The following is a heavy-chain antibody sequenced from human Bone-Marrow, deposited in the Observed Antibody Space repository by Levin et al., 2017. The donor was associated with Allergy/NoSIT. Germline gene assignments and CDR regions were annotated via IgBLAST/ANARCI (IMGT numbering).Heavy chain of an antibody. J-gene: IGHJ4*02. CDR2: IKSDGNEK. D-gene: IGHD5-12*01. V-gene: IGHV3-7*04. CDR3: GRDYGSTGYDIFDY. Sequence: GGSLRLSCAASGFTFSSFWMTWVRQAPGKGLEWVANIKSDGNEKYYVDSVRGRFTISRDNADNSLHLQMNSLRAEDTGVYYCGRDYGSTGYDIFDYWGQGTLVTVSS. CDR1: GFTFSSFW.